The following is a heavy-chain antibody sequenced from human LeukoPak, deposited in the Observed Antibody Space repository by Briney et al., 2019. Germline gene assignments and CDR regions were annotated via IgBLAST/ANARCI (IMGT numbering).Heavy chain of an antibody. Sequence: PSETLSLTCTVSGGSIGTYYWSWIRQPPGKGLEWIGEINHSGSTNYNPSLKSRVTISVDTSKNQFSLKLSSVTAADTAVYYCARGAVAGSPNFDYWGQGTLVTVSS. V-gene: IGHV4-34*01. CDR3: ARGAVAGSPNFDY. CDR1: GGSIGTYY. J-gene: IGHJ4*02. CDR2: INHSGST. D-gene: IGHD6-19*01.